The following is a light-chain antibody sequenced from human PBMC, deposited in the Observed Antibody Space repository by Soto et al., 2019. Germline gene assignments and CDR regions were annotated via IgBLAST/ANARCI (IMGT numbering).Light chain of an antibody. J-gene: IGLJ3*02. CDR2: KND. CDR3: ATWDASLSGWV. CDR1: SSNIGRNY. V-gene: IGLV1-47*01. Sequence: QSVVSQPPSASGTPGQRVTISCSGSSSNIGRNYVYWYQQFPGTAPKLLTFKNDQRPSGVPDRFSGSKSGTSASLAISGLRSEDEADYYCATWDASLSGWVFGGGTMLTVL.